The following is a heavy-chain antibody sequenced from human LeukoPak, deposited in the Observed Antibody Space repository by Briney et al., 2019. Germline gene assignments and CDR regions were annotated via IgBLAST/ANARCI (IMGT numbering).Heavy chain of an antibody. V-gene: IGHV1-46*01. D-gene: IGHD5-12*01. CDR3: ARGREWLFDLDYYGMDV. CDR1: GYTFTSYY. Sequence: ASVKVSCKASGYTFTSYYMHWVRQAPGQGLEWMGIINPSGGSTSYAQKFQGRVTMTGDTSTSTVYMELSSLRSEDTAVYYCARGREWLFDLDYYGMDVWGQGTTVTVSS. J-gene: IGHJ6*02. CDR2: INPSGGST.